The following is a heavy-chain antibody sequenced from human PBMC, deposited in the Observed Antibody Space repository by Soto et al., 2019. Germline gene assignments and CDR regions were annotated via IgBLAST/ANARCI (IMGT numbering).Heavy chain of an antibody. CDR1: GFTFSSYS. CDR2: ISSSSSTI. V-gene: IGHV3-48*02. Sequence: EVQLVESGGGLVQPGGSLRLSCAASGFTFSSYSMNWVRQAPGKGLEWVSYISSSSSTIYYADSVKGRFTISRDNAKNSLYLQRDSLRDEDTAVYYCARDLGPTTVTPFFDYWGQGTLVTVSS. D-gene: IGHD4-17*01. J-gene: IGHJ4*02. CDR3: ARDLGPTTVTPFFDY.